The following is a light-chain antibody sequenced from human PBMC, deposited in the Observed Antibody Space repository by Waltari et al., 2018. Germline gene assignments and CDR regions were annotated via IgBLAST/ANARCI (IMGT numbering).Light chain of an antibody. Sequence: EIVLTQSPGTLYLSPGERATLSCRASQSISKYLVWYQQKPGQAPRILIYHASSRAAGIPDRFSDSGSGTDFSLSISRLEPEDFAVYYCQHYESLPVTFGQGTKVEIK. CDR3: QHYESLPVT. CDR2: HAS. V-gene: IGKV3-20*01. CDR1: QSISKY. J-gene: IGKJ1*01.